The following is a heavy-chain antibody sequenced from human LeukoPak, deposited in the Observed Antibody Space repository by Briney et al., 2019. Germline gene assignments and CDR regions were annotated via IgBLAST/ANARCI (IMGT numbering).Heavy chain of an antibody. Sequence: PSETLSLTCSVSGGSISSSAYYWGWIRQPPGKGLEWIGNIYYGGSTDYNPALKSRVTISVDTSKNQFSLKMTSVTAADTAVYFCARRGSGWTDCFDPWGQGTLVTVSS. CDR3: ARRGSGWTDCFDP. CDR2: IYYGGST. V-gene: IGHV4-39*01. CDR1: GGSISSSAYY. D-gene: IGHD6-19*01. J-gene: IGHJ5*02.